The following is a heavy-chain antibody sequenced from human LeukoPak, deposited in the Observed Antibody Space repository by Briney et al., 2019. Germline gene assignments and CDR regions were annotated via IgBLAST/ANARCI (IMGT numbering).Heavy chain of an antibody. Sequence: GSLRLSCAASGFTFSSSWMSWVRQAPGRGLEWVANVKQDGSDTHYVDSVKGRFTISRDNAKNSLYLEKNGLRADDTAMYYCARDPYTGNYGAFDIWGQGTMVTVSS. CDR2: VKQDGSDT. J-gene: IGHJ3*02. D-gene: IGHD1-7*01. CDR1: GFTFSSSW. CDR3: ARDPYTGNYGAFDI. V-gene: IGHV3-7*05.